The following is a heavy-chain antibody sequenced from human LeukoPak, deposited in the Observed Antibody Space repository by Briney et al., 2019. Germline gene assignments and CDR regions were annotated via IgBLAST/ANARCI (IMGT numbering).Heavy chain of an antibody. Sequence: ASVKVSCKASGYTFSNYGIICVRQAPGQGLEWMGCISTYNGNTNYVQNLQGRVTVTTDTSTSTIYMELRSLRSDDTAVYYCARGDDAFDFWGQGTMVTVSS. CDR2: ISTYNGNT. CDR1: GYTFSNYG. V-gene: IGHV1-18*01. J-gene: IGHJ3*01. CDR3: ARGDDAFDF.